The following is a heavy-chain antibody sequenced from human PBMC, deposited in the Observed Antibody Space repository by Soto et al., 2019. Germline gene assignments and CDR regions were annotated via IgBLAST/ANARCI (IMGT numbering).Heavy chain of an antibody. Sequence: QVQLVESGGGVVQPGRSLRLSCAASGFTFSSYAMHWVRQAPGKGLEWVAVISYDGSNKYYADPVKGRFTISRDNSKNTLYLQMNSLRAEDTAVYYCARSSQYSSSWYSYYYYYGMDVWGQGTTVTVSS. CDR1: GFTFSSYA. CDR2: ISYDGSNK. J-gene: IGHJ6*02. D-gene: IGHD6-13*01. CDR3: ARSSQYSSSWYSYYYYYGMDV. V-gene: IGHV3-30-3*01.